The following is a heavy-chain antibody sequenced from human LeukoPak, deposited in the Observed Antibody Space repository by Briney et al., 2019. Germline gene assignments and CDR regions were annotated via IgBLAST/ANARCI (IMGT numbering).Heavy chain of an antibody. D-gene: IGHD3-22*01. CDR2: ISAYNGNT. Sequence: ASVKVSCKASGYTLTSYGISWVRQAPGQGLEWMGWISAYNGNTRYAQKLQGRVTMTTDSSTSTAYMELRSLRSEDMAVYYCARSIAYYYDSSARSAFDIWGQGTMVTVSS. V-gene: IGHV1-18*03. J-gene: IGHJ3*02. CDR1: GYTLTSYG. CDR3: ARSIAYYYDSSARSAFDI.